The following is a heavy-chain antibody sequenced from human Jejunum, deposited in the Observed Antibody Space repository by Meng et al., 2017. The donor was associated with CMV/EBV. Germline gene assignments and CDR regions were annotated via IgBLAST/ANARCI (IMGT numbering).Heavy chain of an antibody. V-gene: IGHV4-59*01. Sequence: QVQLQDAGPGLVNPSETLSLTCTVSGGPISSSYWSWIRQPPGKGLEWIGYIYYTGTTNYNPSLKSRVTISLDTSKNQFSLKLTSMTAAETAVYYCARGAGWYAFWGQGTLVTVSS. CDR3: ARGAGWYAF. J-gene: IGHJ5*01. CDR1: GGPISSSY. CDR2: IYYTGTT.